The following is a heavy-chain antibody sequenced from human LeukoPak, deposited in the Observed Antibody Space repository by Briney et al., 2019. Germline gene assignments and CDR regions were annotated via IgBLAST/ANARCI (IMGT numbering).Heavy chain of an antibody. V-gene: IGHV3-21*01. J-gene: IGHJ6*02. CDR2: ITSSSSYI. CDR1: AFTFSTYS. D-gene: IGHD4-17*01. Sequence: GGSLRLSCTASAFTFSTYSMNWVRRAPGKGLEWVSSITSSSSYIYYADSVKGRFTISRDNAQNSLYLQMNSLRADDTAVYYCARGTTDYIGMDVWGQGTTVTVSS. CDR3: ARGTTDYIGMDV.